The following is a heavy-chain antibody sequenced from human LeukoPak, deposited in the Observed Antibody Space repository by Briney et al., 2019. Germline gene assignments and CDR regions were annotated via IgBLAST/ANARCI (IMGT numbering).Heavy chain of an antibody. Sequence: GGSLRLSCAASGFTFSDYYMSWIRQAPGKGLEWVSYISRSGSTIYYADSVKGRFTISRDNAKNSLYLQMNSLRAEDTAVYYCARDAGRGMYYYDSSGYQGLDYWGQGTLVTVSS. J-gene: IGHJ4*02. CDR3: ARDAGRGMYYYDSSGYQGLDY. CDR2: ISRSGSTI. V-gene: IGHV3-11*01. CDR1: GFTFSDYY. D-gene: IGHD3-22*01.